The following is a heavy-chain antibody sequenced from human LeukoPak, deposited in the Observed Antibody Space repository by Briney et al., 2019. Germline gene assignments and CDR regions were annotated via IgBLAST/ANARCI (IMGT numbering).Heavy chain of an antibody. D-gene: IGHD6-19*01. CDR2: TYYRSKWYN. V-gene: IGHV6-1*01. Sequence: SQTLSLTCAISGDSVSSNSAAWHWIRQSPSRGLEWLGRTYYRSKWYNEYAVSVKSRITINPDTSKNQFSLQLNSVTPEDTAVYYCARGSLYSSGWRYYFDYWGQGTLVTVSS. J-gene: IGHJ4*02. CDR3: ARGSLYSSGWRYYFDY. CDR1: GDSVSSNSAA.